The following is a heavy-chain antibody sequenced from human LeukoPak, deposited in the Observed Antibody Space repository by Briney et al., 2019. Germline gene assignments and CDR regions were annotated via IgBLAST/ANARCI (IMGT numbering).Heavy chain of an antibody. D-gene: IGHD4-17*01. V-gene: IGHV4-31*03. Sequence: SQTLSPTCTVSGGSISSGGYYWSWIRQHPGKGLEWIGYIYYSGSTYYNPSLKSRVTISVDTSKNQFSLKLSSVTAADTAVYYCARDGSGDYYFDYWGQGTLVTVSS. J-gene: IGHJ4*02. CDR1: GGSISSGGYY. CDR3: ARDGSGDYYFDY. CDR2: IYYSGST.